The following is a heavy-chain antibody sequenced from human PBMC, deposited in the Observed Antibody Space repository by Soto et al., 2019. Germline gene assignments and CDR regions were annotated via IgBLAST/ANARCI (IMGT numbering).Heavy chain of an antibody. Sequence: GGSLRLSCAASGFTFSSYAMSWVRQAPGKGLEWVSAISGSGGSTYYADSVKGRFTISRDNSKNTLYLQMNSLRAEDTAVYYCAKDRKPHYHYIWGSYRYTESWNYWGQGTLVTVSS. J-gene: IGHJ4*02. CDR3: AKDRKPHYHYIWGSYRYTESWNY. D-gene: IGHD3-16*02. CDR2: ISGSGGST. CDR1: GFTFSSYA. V-gene: IGHV3-23*01.